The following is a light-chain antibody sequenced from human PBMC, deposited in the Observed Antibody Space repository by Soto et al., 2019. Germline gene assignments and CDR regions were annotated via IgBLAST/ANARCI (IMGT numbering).Light chain of an antibody. CDR3: AAWDDSLNGHVV. Sequence: QSVLTQPPSASGTPGQRVTISCSGSSSNIGRNTVNWYQLLPGTAPKLLIYGNNQRPSGVPARISGSKSGTSASLAISGLQSEDEADYYCAAWDDSLNGHVVFGGGTKLTVL. J-gene: IGLJ2*01. CDR2: GNN. V-gene: IGLV1-44*01. CDR1: SSNIGRNT.